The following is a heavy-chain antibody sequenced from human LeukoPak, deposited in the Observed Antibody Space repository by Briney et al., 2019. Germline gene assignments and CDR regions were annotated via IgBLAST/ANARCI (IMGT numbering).Heavy chain of an antibody. D-gene: IGHD3-22*01. J-gene: IGHJ6*02. CDR2: ISGSGGST. CDR1: GFTFSSYA. V-gene: IGHV3-23*01. Sequence: GGSLRLSCAASGFTFSSYAMSWVRQAPGKGLEWVSAISGSGGSTYYADYVKGRFTISRDNSKNTLYLQMNSLRAEDTAVYYCAKDLQYYYDSSGYLLLDGMDVWGQGTTVTVSS. CDR3: AKDLQYYYDSSGYLLLDGMDV.